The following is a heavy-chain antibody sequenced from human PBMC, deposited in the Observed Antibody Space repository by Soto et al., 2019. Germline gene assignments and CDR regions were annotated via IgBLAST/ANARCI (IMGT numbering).Heavy chain of an antibody. V-gene: IGHV3-30-3*01. CDR2: ISYDGSNK. CDR1: GFTFSSYA. D-gene: IGHD3-22*01. Sequence: GGSLRLSCAASGFTFSSYAMHWVRQAPGKGLEWVAVISYDGSNKYYADSVKGRFTISRDNSKNTLYLQMNSLRAEDTAVYYCARDAYYYDSSGIDDYWGQGTLVTVSS. CDR3: ARDAYYYDSSGIDDY. J-gene: IGHJ4*02.